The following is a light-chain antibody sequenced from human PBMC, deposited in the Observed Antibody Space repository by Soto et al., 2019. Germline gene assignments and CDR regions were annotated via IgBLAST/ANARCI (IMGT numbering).Light chain of an antibody. CDR2: KAS. J-gene: IGKJ2*01. Sequence: DIQMTQSPSTLSASVGDRVTITCRASQSISSWLAWYQQKPGKAPKLLIYKASSLESGVPSRFSGSGSGTEFTLPISSLQPDDFATYYCQQYNSYPVTFGQGTKLEIK. CDR3: QQYNSYPVT. CDR1: QSISSW. V-gene: IGKV1-5*03.